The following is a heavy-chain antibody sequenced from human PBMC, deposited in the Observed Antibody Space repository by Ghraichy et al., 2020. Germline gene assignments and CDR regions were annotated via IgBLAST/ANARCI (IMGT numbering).Heavy chain of an antibody. CDR1: GGSISSYY. V-gene: IGHV4-59*01. CDR3: AGSDIVVVPAVHYYYYGMDV. Sequence: ETLSLTCTVSGGSISSYYWSWIRQPPGKGLEWIGYIYYSGSTNYNPSLKSRVTISVDTSKNQFSLKLSSVTAADTAVYYCAGSDIVVVPAVHYYYYGMDVWGQGTTVTVSS. CDR2: IYYSGST. J-gene: IGHJ6*02. D-gene: IGHD2-2*01.